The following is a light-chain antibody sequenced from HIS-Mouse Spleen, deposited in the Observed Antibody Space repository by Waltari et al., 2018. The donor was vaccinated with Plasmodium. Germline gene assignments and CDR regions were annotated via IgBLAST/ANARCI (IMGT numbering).Light chain of an antibody. CDR3: QQSYSTWT. V-gene: IGKV1-39*01. Sequence: DIQMTQSTSSLSASVADKLPITCRASQSISSYLNWYQQKPGKAPKLLIYAASSLQSGVPSRFSGSGSGTDFTLTISSLQPEDFATYYCQQSYSTWTFGQGTKVEIK. J-gene: IGKJ1*01. CDR2: AAS. CDR1: QSISSY.